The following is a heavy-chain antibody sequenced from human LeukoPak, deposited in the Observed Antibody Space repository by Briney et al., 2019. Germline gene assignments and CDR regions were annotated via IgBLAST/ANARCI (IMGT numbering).Heavy chain of an antibody. D-gene: IGHD6-19*01. J-gene: IGHJ4*02. Sequence: GGSLRLSCVASGFTFSTFGMTWVRQTPGNGLEWVSSISGGDNTYYADSVKGRSTISRDNSKNTLYLQMDSLRAEDTAIYYCARSGYTSGTGKFDNWGQGTLVTVSS. CDR1: GFTFSTFG. CDR2: ISGGDNT. CDR3: ARSGYTSGTGKFDN. V-gene: IGHV3-23*01.